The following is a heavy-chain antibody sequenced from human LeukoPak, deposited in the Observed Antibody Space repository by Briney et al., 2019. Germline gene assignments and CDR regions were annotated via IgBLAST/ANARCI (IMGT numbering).Heavy chain of an antibody. V-gene: IGHV4-39*01. CDR1: GASITSSNHY. CDR2: IYYSGHT. Sequence: SETLSLTCTVSGASITSSNHYWGWIRQPPGKALEWIGNIYYSGHTSYTPSLKSRVFISVDTSKNQFSLRLTSVSAADTAVYYCAAPSGSTYYSPFGFWGQGTTVSVSS. CDR3: AAPSGSTYYSPFGF. D-gene: IGHD1-26*01. J-gene: IGHJ4*02.